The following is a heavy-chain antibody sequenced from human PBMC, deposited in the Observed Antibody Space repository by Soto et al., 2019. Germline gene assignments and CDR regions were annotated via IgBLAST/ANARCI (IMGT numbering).Heavy chain of an antibody. V-gene: IGHV3-23*01. CDR3: AKRLLYGSGTYYNNPFDY. J-gene: IGHJ4*02. CDR1: GFTFSSYA. CDR2: ISDSGGST. Sequence: GGSLRLSCAASGFTFSSYAMSWVRQAPGKGLEWVSAISDSGGSTYYADSVKGRFTISRDNSKNTLYLQMNSLRAEDTAVYYCAKRLLYGSGTYYNNPFDYWGQGTLVTVSS. D-gene: IGHD3-10*01.